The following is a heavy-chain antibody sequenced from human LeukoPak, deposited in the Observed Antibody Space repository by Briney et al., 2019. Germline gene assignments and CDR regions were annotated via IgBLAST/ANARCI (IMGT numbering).Heavy chain of an antibody. CDR1: GYSFTSYW. CDR3: ARQELLWFGGLNWFDP. Sequence: GESLKISSKGSGYSFTSYWIGWVRQMPGNGLEWMGIIYPGDSDTRYSPSFQGQVTISADKSISTAYLQWSSLKASDTAMYYCARQELLWFGGLNWFDPWGQGTLVTVSS. J-gene: IGHJ5*02. V-gene: IGHV5-51*01. D-gene: IGHD3-10*01. CDR2: IYPGDSDT.